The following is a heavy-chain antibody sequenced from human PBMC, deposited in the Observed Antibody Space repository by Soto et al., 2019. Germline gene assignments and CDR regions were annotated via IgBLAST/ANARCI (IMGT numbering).Heavy chain of an antibody. D-gene: IGHD2-21*01. CDR3: ARDGDCGGDCSWDYYYNYMDV. Sequence: QVQLVQSGAEVKKPGASVKVSCKASGYTFTSYGISWVRQAPGQGLEWMGWISAYNGNTNYAQKLQGRVTMTTDTSTSTAYMELRSLRSDDTAVYYCARDGDCGGDCSWDYYYNYMDVWGKGTTVTVSS. J-gene: IGHJ6*03. CDR1: GYTFTSYG. CDR2: ISAYNGNT. V-gene: IGHV1-18*01.